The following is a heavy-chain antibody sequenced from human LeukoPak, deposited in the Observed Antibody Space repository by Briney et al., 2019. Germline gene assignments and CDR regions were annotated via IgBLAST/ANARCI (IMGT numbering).Heavy chain of an antibody. V-gene: IGHV4-4*07. CDR3: ASLTTADAFDI. Sequence: SETLSLTCTVSGGSISSYYWSWIRQPAGKGLEWIGRIYTSGTTHYNPSLKSRVTISVDTSKNQFSLKLSSVTAADTAVFYCASLTTADAFDIWGQGTMVTVSS. D-gene: IGHD3-22*01. CDR2: IYTSGTT. J-gene: IGHJ3*02. CDR1: GGSISSYY.